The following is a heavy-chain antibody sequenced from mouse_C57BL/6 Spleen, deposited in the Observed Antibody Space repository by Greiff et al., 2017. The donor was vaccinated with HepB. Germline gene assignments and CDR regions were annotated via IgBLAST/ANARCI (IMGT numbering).Heavy chain of an antibody. CDR2: ISSGSSTI. CDR1: GFTFSDYG. CDR3: ARPKGFYSYAMDY. J-gene: IGHJ4*01. V-gene: IGHV5-17*01. Sequence: EVKLMESGGGLVKPGGSLKLSCAASGFTFSDYGMHWVRQAPEKGLEWVAYISSGSSTIYYADTVKGRVTISRDNAKNTLFLQMTSLRSEDTAMYYCARPKGFYSYAMDYWGQGTSVTVSS. D-gene: IGHD1-1*01.